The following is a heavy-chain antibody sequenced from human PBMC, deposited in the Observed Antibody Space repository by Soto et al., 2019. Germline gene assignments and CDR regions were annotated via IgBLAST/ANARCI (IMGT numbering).Heavy chain of an antibody. J-gene: IGHJ4*02. Sequence: QVQLQESGPGLVKPSGTLSLTCAVSGGSISSSNWWSWVRQPPGKGLEWIGEIYHSGSTNYNPSLKSRVTISVDKSKNQFSLKLSSVTAADTAVYYCARRAYDYVWDTPLGVDYWGQGTLVTVSS. D-gene: IGHD3-16*01. CDR2: IYHSGST. V-gene: IGHV4-4*02. CDR3: ARRAYDYVWDTPLGVDY. CDR1: GGSISSSNW.